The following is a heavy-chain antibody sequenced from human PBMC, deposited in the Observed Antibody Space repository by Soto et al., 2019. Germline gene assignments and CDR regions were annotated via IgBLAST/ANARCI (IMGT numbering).Heavy chain of an antibody. Sequence: SVKVSCKASGYTFFTYDISWVRQAPRQGLEWMGWISTYSGDTKYAQKFQGRVTMTTNTSTTTAYLELRSLRSDDTAVYYCARHHGPTTSENWFDPWGQGTLVTVSS. CDR3: ARHHGPTTSENWFDP. J-gene: IGHJ5*02. V-gene: IGHV1-18*01. D-gene: IGHD5-12*01. CDR1: GYTFFTYD. CDR2: ISTYSGDT.